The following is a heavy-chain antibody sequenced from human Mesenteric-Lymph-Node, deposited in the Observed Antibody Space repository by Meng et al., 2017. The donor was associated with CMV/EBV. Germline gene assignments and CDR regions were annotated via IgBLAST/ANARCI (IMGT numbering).Heavy chain of an antibody. J-gene: IGHJ5*02. V-gene: IGHV4-39*01. Sequence: QLQLQESGPGLVKPSETLSRTGTVAGGSISSSSYYWGWFRQPPGKGLEWIGSIYYSGSTYYNPSLKSRVTISVDTSKNQFSLKLSSVTAADTAVYYCARPHYYGSGSSPWFDPWGQGTLVTVSS. CDR3: ARPHYYGSGSSPWFDP. CDR1: GGSISSSSYY. CDR2: IYYSGST. D-gene: IGHD3-10*01.